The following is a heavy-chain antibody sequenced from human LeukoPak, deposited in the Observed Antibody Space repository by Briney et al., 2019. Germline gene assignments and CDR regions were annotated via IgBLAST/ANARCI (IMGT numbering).Heavy chain of an antibody. V-gene: IGHV3-66*02. D-gene: IGHD2-2*02. CDR1: GFTVSSNY. CDR2: IYSGGST. CDR3: AREVPAAIPYYYYGMDV. Sequence: GGSLRLSCAASGFTVSSNYMSWVRQAPGKGLEWVSVIYSGGSTYYADSVKGRFTISRDNSKNTLYLQMNSLRAEDTAVYYCAREVPAAIPYYYYGMDVWGQGTTVTVSS. J-gene: IGHJ6*02.